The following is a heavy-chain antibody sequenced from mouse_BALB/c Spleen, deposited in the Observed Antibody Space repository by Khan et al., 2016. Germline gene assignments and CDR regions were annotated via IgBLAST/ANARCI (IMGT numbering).Heavy chain of an antibody. V-gene: IGHV1S29*02. CDR3: ARSLGRHYYFDV. D-gene: IGHD2-1*01. Sequence: VQLQQPGPELVKPGASVKISCKASGYTFTDYNMHWVKQSHGKSLEWIGYFYPYNGDTGYKQNFKTKATLTVDSSSSTAYMELRSLISEDSAVYYCARSLGRHYYFDVWGAGTTVTVSS. J-gene: IGHJ1*01. CDR2: FYPYNGDT. CDR1: GYTFTDYN.